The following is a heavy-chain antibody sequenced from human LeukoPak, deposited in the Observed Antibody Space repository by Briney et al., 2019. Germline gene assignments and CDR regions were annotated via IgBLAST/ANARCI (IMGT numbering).Heavy chain of an antibody. CDR1: GFSFGGYA. J-gene: IGHJ6*02. CDR3: AKTLYPVLDYYGLDV. Sequence: GRSLRLSCTTSGFSFGGYAMTWVRQAPGKGLQWVGFIRSKIYGETTEYAASVKGRFTLSRDDSRGIAYLEMNSLKIEDTAVYYCAKTLYPVLDYYGLDVWSQGTTVTVSS. CDR2: IRSKIYGETT. D-gene: IGHD3-3*02. V-gene: IGHV3-49*04.